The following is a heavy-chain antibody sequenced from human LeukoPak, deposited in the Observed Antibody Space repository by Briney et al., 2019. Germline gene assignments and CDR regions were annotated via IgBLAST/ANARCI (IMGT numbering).Heavy chain of an antibody. Sequence: PGGSLRLSCSASGFTFSSYAMHWVRQAPGKGLKYVSAITSKGGSTYYADSVKGRFTISRDNSKNTLYLQMSSLRAEDTAVYYCVKSGIAVSGTDYWGQGTLVTVSS. D-gene: IGHD6-19*01. CDR2: ITSKGGST. V-gene: IGHV3-64D*09. CDR3: VKSGIAVSGTDY. J-gene: IGHJ4*02. CDR1: GFTFSSYA.